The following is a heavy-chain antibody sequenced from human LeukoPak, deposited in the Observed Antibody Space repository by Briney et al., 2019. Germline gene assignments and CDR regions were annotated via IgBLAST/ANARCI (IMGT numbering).Heavy chain of an antibody. CDR3: AKDITGYYDSSGPHYFDY. CDR1: GFTFDDYA. J-gene: IGHJ4*02. Sequence: GGSLRLSCAASGFTFDDYAMHWVRQAPGKGLEWVSGISWNSGSIGYADSVKGRFTISRDNAKNSLYLQMNSQRAEDTALYYCAKDITGYYDSSGPHYFDYWGQGTLVTVSS. V-gene: IGHV3-9*01. CDR2: ISWNSGSI. D-gene: IGHD3-22*01.